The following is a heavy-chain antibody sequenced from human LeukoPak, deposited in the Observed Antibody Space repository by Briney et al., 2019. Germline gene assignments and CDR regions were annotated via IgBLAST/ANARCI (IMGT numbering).Heavy chain of an antibody. CDR1: GFTFSSYG. Sequence: GRSLRLSCAASGFTFSSYGMHRVRQAPGKGLEWVAVISYDGSNKYYADSVKGRFTISRDNSKNTLYLQMNSLRAEDTAVYYCAKEFQGIAVAGDFDYWGQGTLVTVSS. J-gene: IGHJ4*02. CDR2: ISYDGSNK. D-gene: IGHD6-19*01. CDR3: AKEFQGIAVAGDFDY. V-gene: IGHV3-30*18.